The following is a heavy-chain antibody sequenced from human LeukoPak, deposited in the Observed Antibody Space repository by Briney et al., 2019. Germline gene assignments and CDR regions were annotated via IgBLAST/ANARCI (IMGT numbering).Heavy chain of an antibody. J-gene: IGHJ4*02. CDR1: GFTFSTYW. CDR2: IKSDGSNS. CDR3: ARVGNSIWFGDFDY. V-gene: IGHV3-74*01. D-gene: IGHD3-10*01. Sequence: GGSLRLSCAASGFTFSTYWMHWVRQAPGTGLVWVSRIKSDGSNSNYADCVKGRFTISRDNAKNSLYLQMNSPRAEDTAVYYCARVGNSIWFGDFDYWGQGTLVTVSS.